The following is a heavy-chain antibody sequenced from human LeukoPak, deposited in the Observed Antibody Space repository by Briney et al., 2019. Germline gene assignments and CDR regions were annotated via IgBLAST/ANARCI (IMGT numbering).Heavy chain of an antibody. CDR2: INSNSGVT. CDR1: EYTFTGYY. Sequence: ASVKVSCKASEYTFTGYYMFWVRQAPGQGLEWMGWINSNSGVTKYSQKFQGRVTMTRGTSISTAYMELSRLKSDDTAVYYCARVDWGSGVMDYWGQGTLVTVSS. J-gene: IGHJ4*02. D-gene: IGHD3-16*01. CDR3: ARVDWGSGVMDY. V-gene: IGHV1-2*02.